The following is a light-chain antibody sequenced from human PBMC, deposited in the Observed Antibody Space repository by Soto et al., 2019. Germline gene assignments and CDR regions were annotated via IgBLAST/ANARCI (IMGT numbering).Light chain of an antibody. J-gene: IGLJ2*01. CDR2: EVS. V-gene: IGLV2-14*01. Sequence: QSVLTQPAAVSGSPGQSITISCTGTSSDIGGHNFVSWYQHHPGEAPKLLIYEVSYRASGVSNRFTGSKSANTASLTISGLQAEDEADYSCSSYTTSSYVVFGGGTKLTVL. CDR3: SSYTTSSYVV. CDR1: SSDIGGHNF.